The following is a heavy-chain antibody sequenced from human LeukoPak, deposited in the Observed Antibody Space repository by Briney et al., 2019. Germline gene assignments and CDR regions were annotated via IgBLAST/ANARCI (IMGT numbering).Heavy chain of an antibody. CDR2: IYTSGVT. D-gene: IGHD3-22*01. CDR1: GGSMSSFY. CDR3: AREWTSGDGSGYPYYFDY. V-gene: IGHV4-4*07. Sequence: SETLSLTCTVSGGSMSSFYWDWIRQPAGKGLQWIGRIYTSGVTNYNPSLKSRVTMSVDTSKNQFSLKLSSVTAADTAVYYCAREWTSGDGSGYPYYFDYWGPGTLLTVSS. J-gene: IGHJ4*01.